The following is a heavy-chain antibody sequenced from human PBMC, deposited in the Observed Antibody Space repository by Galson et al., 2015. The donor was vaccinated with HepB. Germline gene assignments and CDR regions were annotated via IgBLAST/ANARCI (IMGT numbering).Heavy chain of an antibody. J-gene: IGHJ4*02. CDR1: GFTFSDYY. V-gene: IGHV3-11*06. CDR3: ARSLGDYDSSGYYMYYFDY. CDR2: ISSSSSYT. D-gene: IGHD3-22*01. Sequence: SLRLSCAASGFTFSDYYMSWIRQAPGKGLEWVSYISSSSSYTNYADSVKGRFTISRDNAKNSLYLQMNSLRAEDTAVYYCARSLGDYDSSGYYMYYFDYWGQGTLVTVSS.